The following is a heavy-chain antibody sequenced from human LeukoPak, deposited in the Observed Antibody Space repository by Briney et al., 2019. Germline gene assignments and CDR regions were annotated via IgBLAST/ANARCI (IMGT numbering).Heavy chain of an antibody. CDR2: IYYSGST. V-gene: IGHV4-59*01. Sequence: SETLSLTCTVSGRSISSYYWSWIRQPPGKGLEWIGYIYYSGSTNYNPSLKSRVTISVDTSKNQFSLKLSSVTAADTAVYYCARDSGGIWFDPWGQGTLVTVSS. J-gene: IGHJ5*02. CDR3: ARDSGGIWFDP. CDR1: GRSISSYY. D-gene: IGHD2-15*01.